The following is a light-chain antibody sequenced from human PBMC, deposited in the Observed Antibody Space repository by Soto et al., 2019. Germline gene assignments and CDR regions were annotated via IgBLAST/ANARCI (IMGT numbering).Light chain of an antibody. V-gene: IGKV1-39*01. CDR3: QQSYSTPRLT. Sequence: IXXTXXXSSXXASVGDRVTXTXRASXXXXXXXDWYQQKPGKAPKLLIYAASSLQSGVPSRXSXXGXXXXXTLTISSLQPEDFATYYCQQSYSTPRLTFGGGTKVEIK. CDR1: XXXXXX. CDR2: AAS. J-gene: IGKJ4*01.